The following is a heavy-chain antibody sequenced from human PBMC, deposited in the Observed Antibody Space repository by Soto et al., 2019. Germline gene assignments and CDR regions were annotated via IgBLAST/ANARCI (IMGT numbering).Heavy chain of an antibody. Sequence: QVQLVQSGAEVKKPGSSVKVSCKASGGTFSSYAIRWVRQAPGQGLEWIGGIISIFGTANYAQKFQGSFKINANESTSTAYMELSSLRSEDTAVDYCARDPMTTVTLNWFDPWGQGTLVTVSS. D-gene: IGHD4-17*01. CDR3: ARDPMTTVTLNWFDP. CDR1: GGTFSSYA. CDR2: IISIFGTA. V-gene: IGHV1-69*01. J-gene: IGHJ5*02.